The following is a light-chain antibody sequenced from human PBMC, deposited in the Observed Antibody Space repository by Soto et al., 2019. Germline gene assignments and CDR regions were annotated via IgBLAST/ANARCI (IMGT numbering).Light chain of an antibody. CDR1: QSISNW. Sequence: DIQMTQSPSTLSASVGDAVTITCRASQSISNWLAWYQQRPGKAPNLLIYDASSLESGVPSRFRGSGSGTEFTLTISSLQPGDFATYYCQQYNDNSPHTFGQGTKLEIK. J-gene: IGKJ2*01. CDR2: DAS. CDR3: QQYNDNSPHT. V-gene: IGKV1-5*01.